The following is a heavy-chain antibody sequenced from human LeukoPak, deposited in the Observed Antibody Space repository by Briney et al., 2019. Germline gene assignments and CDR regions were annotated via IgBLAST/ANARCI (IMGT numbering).Heavy chain of an antibody. CDR3: VRVKKILPEFEI. CDR2: INPATGMNPNSGGT. CDR1: GYKFTDFH. Sequence: ASVKVSCKASGYKFTDFHIHWVRQAPGQGIEWMGWINPATGMNPNSGGTYYAKKFRGRVTMTTDTSISTVYLEMSSLTIDDRAMYFSVRVKKILPEFEIWGQGTLLTVSS. D-gene: IGHD3-10*01. J-gene: IGHJ4*02. V-gene: IGHV1-2*02.